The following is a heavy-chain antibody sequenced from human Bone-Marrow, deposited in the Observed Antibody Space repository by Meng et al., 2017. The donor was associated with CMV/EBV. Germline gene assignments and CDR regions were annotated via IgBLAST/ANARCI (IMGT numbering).Heavy chain of an antibody. Sequence: AVFGGSISGSDWWTWVRQPPGKGLEWIGEISHSGSTNYTPSLKSRVTISVDKSKNQFSLKVSSVTAADTAVYYCARNHGKSDFDYWGQGTLVTVSS. D-gene: IGHD1-14*01. CDR3: ARNHGKSDFDY. CDR1: GGSISGSDW. CDR2: ISHSGST. J-gene: IGHJ4*02. V-gene: IGHV4-4*02.